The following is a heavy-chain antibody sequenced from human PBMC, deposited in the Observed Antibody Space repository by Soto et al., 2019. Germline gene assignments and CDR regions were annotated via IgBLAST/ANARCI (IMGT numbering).Heavy chain of an antibody. CDR2: ISSSGTTI. CDR1: GFVFNMFD. J-gene: IGHJ6*02. V-gene: IGHV3-48*02. D-gene: IGHD1-1*01. CDR3: ARDGATSLTTYFYGMDV. Sequence: GGSLRLSCTASGFVFNMFDMAWVRQSPGKGLEWVSYISSSGTTIYNADSVKGRFTISRDNVKNSMYLQMNSLRDEDTAVYFCARDGATSLTTYFYGMDVWGQGTTVTVSS.